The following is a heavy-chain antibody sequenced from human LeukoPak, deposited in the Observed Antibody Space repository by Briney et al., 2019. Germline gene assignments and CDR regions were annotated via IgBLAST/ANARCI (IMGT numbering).Heavy chain of an antibody. D-gene: IGHD3-16*01. CDR3: TRPSRTVSLPDY. V-gene: IGHV3-11*04. CDR2: ISIRGTLT. CDR1: GFTFTDYY. J-gene: IGHJ4*02. Sequence: GGSLRLSCAASGFTFTDYYMGWIRQAPGKGLEWVSYISIRGTLTYYTDSVKGRFTISRDNAARSVYLQMDSLRPEDTAVYYCTRPSRTVSLPDYWGQGTLVTVSS.